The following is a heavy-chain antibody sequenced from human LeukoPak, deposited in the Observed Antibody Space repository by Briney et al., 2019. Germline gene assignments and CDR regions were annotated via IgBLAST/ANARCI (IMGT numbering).Heavy chain of an antibody. CDR2: ISAYNGNT. V-gene: IGHV1-18*04. D-gene: IGHD3-9*01. Sequence: ASVKVSCKASGYTFTIYGISWVRQAPGQGLEWMGWISAYNGNTNYAQKLQGRVTMTTDTSTSTAYMELRSLRSDDTAVYYCASESYYDILTGYYHPYLDYWGQGTLVTVSS. CDR3: ASESYYDILTGYYHPYLDY. J-gene: IGHJ4*02. CDR1: GYTFTIYG.